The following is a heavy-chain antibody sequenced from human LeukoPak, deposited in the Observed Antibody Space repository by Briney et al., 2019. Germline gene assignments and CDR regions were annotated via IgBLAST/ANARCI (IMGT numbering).Heavy chain of an antibody. CDR1: GFTFSSYW. J-gene: IGHJ3*02. D-gene: IGHD2-8*01. CDR3: ARDHNGVSAFDI. CDR2: IYSGGST. V-gene: IGHV3-53*01. Sequence: GGSLRLSCAASGFTFSSYWMSWVRQAPGKGLEWVSVIYSGGSTYYADSVKGRFTISRDNSKNTLYLQMNSLRAEDTAVYYCARDHNGVSAFDIWGQGTMVTVSS.